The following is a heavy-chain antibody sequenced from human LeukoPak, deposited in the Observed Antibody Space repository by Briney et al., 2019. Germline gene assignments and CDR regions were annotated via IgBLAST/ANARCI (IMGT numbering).Heavy chain of an antibody. Sequence: SETLSLTCAVYGGSFSGYYWSWIRQPPGKGLEWIGEINHSGSTNYNPSLKSRVTISVDTSKNQFSLKLSSVTAADTAVYYCARGPYDSPIDYWGQGTLVTVSS. V-gene: IGHV4-34*01. CDR3: ARGPYDSPIDY. J-gene: IGHJ4*02. D-gene: IGHD3-22*01. CDR2: INHSGST. CDR1: GGSFSGYY.